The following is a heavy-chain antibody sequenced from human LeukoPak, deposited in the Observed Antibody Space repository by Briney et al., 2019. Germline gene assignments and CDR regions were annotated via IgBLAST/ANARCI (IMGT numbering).Heavy chain of an antibody. CDR1: GGSISSYY. Sequence: SETLSLTCTVSGGSISSYYWSWIRQPPGKGLEGIGYIYYSGSTNYNPSLKSRVTISVDTSKNQFSLKLSSVTAADTAVYYCARPGWRPYGDYKNYFDYWGQGTLVTVSS. CDR3: ARPGWRPYGDYKNYFDY. V-gene: IGHV4-59*08. J-gene: IGHJ4*02. CDR2: IYYSGST. D-gene: IGHD4-17*01.